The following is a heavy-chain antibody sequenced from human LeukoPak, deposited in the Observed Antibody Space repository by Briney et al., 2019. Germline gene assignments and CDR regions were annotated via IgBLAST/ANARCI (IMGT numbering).Heavy chain of an antibody. Sequence: PGGSLRLSCAASGFTFSSNSMNWVRHAPGRGLEWVAHISSASNNIYYADSVKGRFTISRDNAKNSLYLQMNSLRAEDTAVYYCAKWIAAAGPFDYWGQGTLVTVSS. V-gene: IGHV3-48*04. J-gene: IGHJ4*02. CDR1: GFTFSSNS. CDR3: AKWIAAAGPFDY. CDR2: ISSASNNI. D-gene: IGHD6-13*01.